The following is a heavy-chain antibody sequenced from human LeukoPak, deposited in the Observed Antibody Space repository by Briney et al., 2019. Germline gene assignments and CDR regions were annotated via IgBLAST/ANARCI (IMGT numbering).Heavy chain of an antibody. D-gene: IGHD6-19*01. Sequence: PGGSLELSCAASGFTFSGSAMHWVRQASGKGLEWVGRIRSKANSYATAYAASVKGRFTISRDDSKNTAYLQMNSLKTEDTAVYYCTRYSSGSGFDYWGQGTLVTVSS. J-gene: IGHJ4*02. CDR2: IRSKANSYAT. CDR3: TRYSSGSGFDY. V-gene: IGHV3-73*01. CDR1: GFTFSGSA.